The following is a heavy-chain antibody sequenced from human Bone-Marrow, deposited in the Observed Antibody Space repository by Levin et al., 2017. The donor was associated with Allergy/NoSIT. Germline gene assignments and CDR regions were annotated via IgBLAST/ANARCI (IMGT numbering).Heavy chain of an antibody. CDR2: FKGKTDGGTT. V-gene: IGHV3-15*07. Sequence: GGSLRLSCAVSGFTLNNAWINWVRQAPGKGLEWVGRFKGKTDGGTTDYAAPVKGRFTISSDDSKNMLYLQMNSLQTEETDVYYCSTVRYCTSGVCYARYYYYYGMDVWGQGTTVTVSS. J-gene: IGHJ6*02. D-gene: IGHD2-8*01. CDR3: STVRYCTSGVCYARYYYYYGMDV. CDR1: GFTLNNAW.